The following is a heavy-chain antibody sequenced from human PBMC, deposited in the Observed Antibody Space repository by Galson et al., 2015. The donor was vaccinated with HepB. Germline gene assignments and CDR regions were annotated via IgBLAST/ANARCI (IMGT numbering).Heavy chain of an antibody. CDR2: ISAYNGNT. CDR1: GYTFTSYG. D-gene: IGHD6-13*01. Sequence: SVKVSCKASGYTFTSYGISWVRQAPGQGLEWMGWISAYNGNTNYAQKLQGRVTMTTDTSTSTAYMELRSLRSDDMAVYYCARVTIPYTAAAGPYYFDYWGQGTLVTVSS. CDR3: ARVTIPYTAAAGPYYFDY. V-gene: IGHV1-18*03. J-gene: IGHJ4*02.